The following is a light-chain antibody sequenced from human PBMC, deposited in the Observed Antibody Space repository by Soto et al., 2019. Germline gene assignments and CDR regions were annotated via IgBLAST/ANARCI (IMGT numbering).Light chain of an antibody. Sequence: QSPLAEPACVSVSPGQSITIACTGSSSDVGGYNYVSWFQQHPGKAPKLMIYEVSNRPSGVSNRFSASKSGNTASLTISGLQAEDEATYYCSSYSSSSTLVFGTGTKVTVL. CDR3: SSYSSSSTLV. CDR1: SSDVGGYNY. CDR2: EVS. V-gene: IGLV2-14*01. J-gene: IGLJ1*01.